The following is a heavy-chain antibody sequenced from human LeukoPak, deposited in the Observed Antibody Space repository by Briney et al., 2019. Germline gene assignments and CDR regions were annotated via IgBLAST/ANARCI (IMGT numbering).Heavy chain of an antibody. D-gene: IGHD2-2*02. CDR1: GYTFTSYY. CDR3: ARYCSSTSCYISDYYYYGMDV. Sequence: GASVKVSFKASGYTFTSYYMHWVRQAPGQGLEWMGIINPSGGSTSYAQKFQGRVTMTRDTSTSTVYMELSSLRSEDTAVYYCARYCSSTSCYISDYYYYGMDVWGQGTTVTVSS. V-gene: IGHV1-46*01. J-gene: IGHJ6*02. CDR2: INPSGGST.